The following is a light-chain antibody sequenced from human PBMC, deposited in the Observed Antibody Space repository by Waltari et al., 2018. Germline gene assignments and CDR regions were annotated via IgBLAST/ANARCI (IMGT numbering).Light chain of an antibody. CDR2: DAS. J-gene: IGKJ4*01. Sequence: IVLTQSPATLSLSPGERATLSCRASQSVSSYLAWYQQKPGQAPRLLIFDASTRATGIPARFSGSGSGTDFTLTISSLEPEDFAVYYCQQYYGSPLTFGGGTKVEIK. CDR1: QSVSSY. CDR3: QQYYGSPLT. V-gene: IGKV3-11*01.